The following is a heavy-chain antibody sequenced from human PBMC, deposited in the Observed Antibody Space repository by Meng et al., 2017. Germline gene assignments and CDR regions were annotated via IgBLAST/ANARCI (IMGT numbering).Heavy chain of an antibody. Sequence: GESLKISCAASGFTFSSYGMHWVRQAPGKGLEWVAVIWYDGSNKYYADSVKGRFTISRDNSKNTLYLQMNSLRAEDTAVYYCARDREAYCGGDCYSDFDYWGQGTLVTVSS. CDR2: IWYDGSNK. J-gene: IGHJ4*02. V-gene: IGHV3-33*01. D-gene: IGHD2-21*02. CDR1: GFTFSSYG. CDR3: ARDREAYCGGDCYSDFDY.